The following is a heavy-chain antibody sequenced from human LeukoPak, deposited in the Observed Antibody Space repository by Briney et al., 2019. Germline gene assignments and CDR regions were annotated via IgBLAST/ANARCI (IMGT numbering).Heavy chain of an antibody. J-gene: IGHJ5*02. D-gene: IGHD3-10*02. CDR2: IRSSSSYI. CDR3: AREAMLGEKNWFDP. Sequence: PGGSLRLSCAASGFTFSSYSMNWVRQAPGKGLEWVSSIRSSSSYIYYADSVKGRFTISRDNAKNSLYLQMNSLRAEDTAVYYCAREAMLGEKNWFDPWGQGTLVTVSS. CDR1: GFTFSSYS. V-gene: IGHV3-21*01.